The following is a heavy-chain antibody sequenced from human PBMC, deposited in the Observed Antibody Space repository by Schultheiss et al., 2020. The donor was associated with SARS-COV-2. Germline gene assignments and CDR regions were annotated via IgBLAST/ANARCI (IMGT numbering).Heavy chain of an antibody. V-gene: IGHV4-34*01. CDR1: DGSFSDYY. Sequence: SQTLSLTCAVSDGSFSDYYWTWIRQPPGKGLEWIGEIDHSGGTNYNPSLKSRVTILVDTSKNHLSLNLTSVTAADTAVYFCARGYGSSWYGFDYWGQGTLVTVSS. J-gene: IGHJ4*02. CDR2: IDHSGGT. D-gene: IGHD6-13*01. CDR3: ARGYGSSWYGFDY.